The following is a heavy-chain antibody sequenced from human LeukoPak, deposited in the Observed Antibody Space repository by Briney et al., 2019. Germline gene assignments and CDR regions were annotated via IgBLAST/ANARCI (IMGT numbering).Heavy chain of an antibody. CDR3: ARERSSSWYYGMDV. Sequence: PSETLSLTCAVYGGSFSGYYWSWIRQPPGKGLEWIGEINHSGSTNYNPSLKSRVTISVDTSKNQFSLKLSSVTAADTAVYYCARERSSSWYYGMDVWGQGTTVTVSS. V-gene: IGHV4-34*01. CDR2: INHSGST. D-gene: IGHD6-13*01. J-gene: IGHJ6*02. CDR1: GGSFSGYY.